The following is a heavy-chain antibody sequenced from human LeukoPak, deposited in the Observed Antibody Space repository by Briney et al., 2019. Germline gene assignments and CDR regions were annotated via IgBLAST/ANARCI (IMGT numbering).Heavy chain of an antibody. J-gene: IGHJ6*02. CDR2: IYYSGST. CDR1: GGSISSGGYS. D-gene: IGHD4-17*01. V-gene: IGHV4-30-2*05. CDR3: ARVDSGDHYYYYGMDV. Sequence: PSETLSLTCAVCGGSISSGGYSLSWIRQPPGKGLEWIVYIYYSGSTYYNPSLKSRVTISVDTSKNQFSLKLSSVTAADTAVYYCARVDSGDHYYYYGMDVWSQGTTVTVSS.